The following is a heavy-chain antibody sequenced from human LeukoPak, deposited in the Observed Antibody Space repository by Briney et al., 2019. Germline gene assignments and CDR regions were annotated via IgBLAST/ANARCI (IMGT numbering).Heavy chain of an antibody. CDR1: GFTFSSYA. Sequence: PGGSLRLSCAASGFTFSSYAMRWVRQAPGKGLEWVSAISGSGGSKCYADSVKGRFTISRDNSKNTLYLQMNSLRAEDTAVYYCAKDMYYFDYWRQGTLVTVSS. CDR2: ISGSGGSK. CDR3: AKDMYYFDY. J-gene: IGHJ4*02. V-gene: IGHV3-23*01.